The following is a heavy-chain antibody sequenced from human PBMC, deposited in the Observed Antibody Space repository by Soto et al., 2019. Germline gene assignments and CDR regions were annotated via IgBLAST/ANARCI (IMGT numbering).Heavy chain of an antibody. CDR3: ARGQTNWYYDFWSGRRYGMDV. D-gene: IGHD3-3*01. V-gene: IGHV1-69*06. CDR2: IIPIFGTA. Sequence: GASVKVSCKASGGTFSSYAISWVRQAPGQGLEWMGGIIPIFGTANYAQKFQGRVTITADKSTSTAYMELSSLRSEDTAVYYCARGQTNWYYDFWSGRRYGMDVWGQGTTVTVSS. CDR1: GGTFSSYA. J-gene: IGHJ6*02.